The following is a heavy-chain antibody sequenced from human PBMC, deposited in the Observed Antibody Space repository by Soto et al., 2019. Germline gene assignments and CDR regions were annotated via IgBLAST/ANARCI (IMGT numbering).Heavy chain of an antibody. CDR2: FDPEDGET. CDR3: ATASYGSGSYDYYYYYYGMDV. V-gene: IGHV1-24*01. Sequence: ASVKVSCKVSGYTLTELSMHWVRQAPGKGLEWMGGFDPEDGETIYAQKFQGRVTMTEDTSTDTAYMELSSLRSEDTAVYYCATASYGSGSYDYYYYYYGMDVWGQGTTVTVSS. J-gene: IGHJ6*02. CDR1: GYTLTELS. D-gene: IGHD3-10*01.